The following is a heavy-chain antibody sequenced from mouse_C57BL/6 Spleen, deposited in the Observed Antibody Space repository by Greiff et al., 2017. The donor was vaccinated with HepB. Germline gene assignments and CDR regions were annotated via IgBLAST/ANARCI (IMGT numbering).Heavy chain of an antibody. Sequence: DVKLVESGGGLVQPGGSLKLSCAASGFTFSDYYMYWVRQTPEKRLEWVAYISNGGGSTYYPDTVKGRFTISRDNAKNTLYLQMSRLKSEDTAMYYCARRGGNDWYFDVWGTGTTVTVSS. CDR3: ARRGGNDWYFDV. D-gene: IGHD2-1*01. J-gene: IGHJ1*03. CDR2: ISNGGGST. CDR1: GFTFSDYY. V-gene: IGHV5-12*01.